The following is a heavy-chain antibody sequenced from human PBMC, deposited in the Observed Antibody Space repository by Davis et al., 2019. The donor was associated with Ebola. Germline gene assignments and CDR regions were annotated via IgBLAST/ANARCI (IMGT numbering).Heavy chain of an antibody. J-gene: IGHJ4*02. CDR1: GFPFSVYF. D-gene: IGHD1/OR15-1a*01. Sequence: GESLKISCAVSGFPFSVYFMDWVRLTPGKGLEWVGLSRNKENRYSTEYAASVKGRFTISRDDSKNLLYLEMNGLRTEDTAVYYCVTENWYRFESWGQGTLVTVSS. CDR3: VTENWYRFES. CDR2: SRNKENRYST. V-gene: IGHV3-72*01.